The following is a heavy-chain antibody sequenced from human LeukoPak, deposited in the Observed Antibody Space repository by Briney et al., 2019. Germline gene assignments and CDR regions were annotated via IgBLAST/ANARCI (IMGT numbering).Heavy chain of an antibody. Sequence: SQTLSLTCTVSGGSISSGGYYWSWIRQHPGKGLEWIGYIYYSGSTYYNPSLRSRVTISVDTSKNQFSLKLSSVTAADTAVYYCARDSDYGARSWGQGTLVTVSS. D-gene: IGHD4-17*01. V-gene: IGHV4-31*03. CDR2: IYYSGST. CDR3: ARDSDYGARS. J-gene: IGHJ4*02. CDR1: GGSISSGGYY.